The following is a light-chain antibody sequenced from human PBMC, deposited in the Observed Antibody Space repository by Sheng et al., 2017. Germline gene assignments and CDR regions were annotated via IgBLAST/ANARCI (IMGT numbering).Light chain of an antibody. CDR3: QQSYSTPFT. CDR1: QDIRDH. Sequence: DIQMTQSPSSLSASVGDKVTITCQASQDIRDHLNWYQHKSGKAPKLLIYAASSLQSGVPSRFSGSGSGTDFTLTISSLQPEDFATYYCQQSYSTPFTFGPGTKVDIK. V-gene: IGKV1-39*01. J-gene: IGKJ3*01. CDR2: AAS.